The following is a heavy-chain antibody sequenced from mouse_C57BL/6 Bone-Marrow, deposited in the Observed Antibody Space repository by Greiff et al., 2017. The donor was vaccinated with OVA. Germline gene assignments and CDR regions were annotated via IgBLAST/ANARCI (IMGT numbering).Heavy chain of an antibody. V-gene: IGHV7-3*01. Sequence: EVMLVESGGGLVQPGGSLSLSCAASGFTFTDYYMSWVRQPPGKALEWLGFIRNKANGYTTEYSASVKGRFTISRDNSQSILYLQMNALRAEDSATYYCARYRETGGFAYWGQGTLVTVSA. CDR2: IRNKANGYTT. CDR3: ARYRETGGFAY. J-gene: IGHJ3*01. D-gene: IGHD4-1*01. CDR1: GFTFTDYY.